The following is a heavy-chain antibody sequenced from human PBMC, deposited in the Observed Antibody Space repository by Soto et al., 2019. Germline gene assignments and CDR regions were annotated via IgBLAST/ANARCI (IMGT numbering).Heavy chain of an antibody. V-gene: IGHV1-18*01. Sequence: GASVKVSCKASGYTFTSYGISWVRQAPGQGLEWMGWISAYNGNTNYAQKLQGRVTVTTDTSTSTAYMELRSLRSDDTAVYYCARYFKPYCSGGSCLTQHWGQGTLVTVSS. CDR1: GYTFTSYG. CDR3: ARYFKPYCSGGSCLTQH. D-gene: IGHD2-15*01. J-gene: IGHJ1*01. CDR2: ISAYNGNT.